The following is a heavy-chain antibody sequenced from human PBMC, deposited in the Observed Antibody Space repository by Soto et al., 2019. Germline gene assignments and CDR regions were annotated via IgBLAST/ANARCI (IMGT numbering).Heavy chain of an antibody. CDR1: GGSLSGYY. J-gene: IGHJ4*02. V-gene: IGHV4-34*01. CDR3: ARGSSTRDFDY. D-gene: IGHD6-19*01. CDR2: INHSGST. Sequence: SETLSLTCAVYGGSLSGYYWSWIRQPPGKGLEWIGEINHSGSTNYNPSLKSRVTISVDTSKNQFSLKLSSVTAADTAVYYCARGSSTRDFDYWGQGTLVA.